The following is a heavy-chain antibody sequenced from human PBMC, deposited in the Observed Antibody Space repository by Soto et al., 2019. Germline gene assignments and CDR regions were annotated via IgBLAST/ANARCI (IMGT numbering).Heavy chain of an antibody. J-gene: IGHJ4*02. CDR2: ISYDGSNK. Sequence: QVQLVESGGGVVQPGRSLRLSCAASGFTFSSYAMHWVRQAPGKGLEWGAVISYDGSNKYYADSVKGRFTISRDNSKNTLYLQMNSLRAEDTAVYYGARGSITFGGANYFDYWGQGTLVTVSS. CDR3: ARGSITFGGANYFDY. CDR1: GFTFSSYA. D-gene: IGHD3-16*01. V-gene: IGHV3-30-3*01.